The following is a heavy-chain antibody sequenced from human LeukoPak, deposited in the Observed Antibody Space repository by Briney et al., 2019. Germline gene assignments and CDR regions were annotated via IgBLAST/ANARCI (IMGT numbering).Heavy chain of an antibody. V-gene: IGHV4-59*08. D-gene: IGHD3-10*01. J-gene: IGHJ4*02. CDR2: IYYGGST. CDR1: GGSISNNY. CDR3: ARHYGP. Sequence: PSETLSLTCTVSGGSISNNYWSWIRQPPGKGLEWIGYIYYGGSTNYNPSLKSRVTISVDTSKNQFSLKLNSVTATDTAVYYCARHYGPWGQGTLVTVSS.